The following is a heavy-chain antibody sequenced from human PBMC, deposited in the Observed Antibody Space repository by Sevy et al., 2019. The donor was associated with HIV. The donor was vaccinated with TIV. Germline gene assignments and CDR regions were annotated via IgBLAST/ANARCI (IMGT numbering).Heavy chain of an antibody. D-gene: IGHD3-3*01. CDR3: AKEEGVGDTGYYYGMDV. CDR1: GFTFSSYG. CDR2: ISYDGSNK. J-gene: IGHJ6*02. Sequence: GGSLRLSCAASGFTFSSYGMHWVRQAPGKGLEWVAVISYDGSNKYYADSVKGRFTISRDNAKNTLYLQMNSLRAEDTAVYYCAKEEGVGDTGYYYGMDVWGQWTTVTVSS. V-gene: IGHV3-30*18.